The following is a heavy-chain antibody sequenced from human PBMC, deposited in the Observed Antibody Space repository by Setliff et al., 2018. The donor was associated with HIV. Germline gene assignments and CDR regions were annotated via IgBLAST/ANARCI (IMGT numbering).Heavy chain of an antibody. Sequence: LRLSCAASGFTFSSYGMHWVRQAPGKGLEWVAVIWYDGNNKCYADSVKGRFTISRDNSKNTLYLQMNSLRPEDTAVYYCARSPANTGYWVTPLWYMDVWGKGTTVTVSS. CDR3: ARSPANTGYWVTPLWYMDV. J-gene: IGHJ6*03. CDR1: GFTFSSYG. V-gene: IGHV3-33*01. CDR2: IWYDGNNK. D-gene: IGHD3-9*01.